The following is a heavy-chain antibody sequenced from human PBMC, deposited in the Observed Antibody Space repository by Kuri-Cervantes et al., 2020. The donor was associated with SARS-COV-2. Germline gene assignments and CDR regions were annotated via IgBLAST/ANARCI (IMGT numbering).Heavy chain of an antibody. D-gene: IGHD1-7*01. CDR3: ARGSSIGNYWYDY. CDR1: GYSFTSYW. Sequence: GGSLRLSCKGSGYSFTSYWIGWVRQMPGKGLEWMGIIYPGDSDTRYSPSFQGQVTISADKSISTAYLQWSSLKASDTAMYYCARGSSIGNYWYDYWGQGTLVTVSS. V-gene: IGHV5-51*01. CDR2: IYPGDSDT. J-gene: IGHJ4*02.